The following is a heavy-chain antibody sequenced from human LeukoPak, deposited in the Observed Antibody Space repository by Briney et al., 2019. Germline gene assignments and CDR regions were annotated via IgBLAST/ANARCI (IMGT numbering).Heavy chain of an antibody. CDR3: ARGGTSWTLPNDY. Sequence: GGTLRLSCAASGFTFSGYSMNWVRQAPGKGLEWVSSITSSSSYIYYADSVKGRFTISRDNAKNSLYLQMNSLRAEDTAVYYCARGGTSWTLPNDYWGQGTLVTVS. CDR1: GFTFSGYS. V-gene: IGHV3-21*01. J-gene: IGHJ4*02. D-gene: IGHD2-2*01. CDR2: ITSSSSYI.